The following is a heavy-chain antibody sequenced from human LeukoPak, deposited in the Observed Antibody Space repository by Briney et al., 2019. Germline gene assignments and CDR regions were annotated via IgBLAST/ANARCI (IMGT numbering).Heavy chain of an antibody. D-gene: IGHD3-16*02. CDR1: GYSISSGYY. Sequence: PSETLSLTCTVSGYSISSGYYWGWIRQPPGKGLEWIGGIYHSGSTYYNPSLKSRVTISVDTSKNQSSLKLSSVTAADTAVYYCARVEERMITFGGVIVRDFDYWGQGTLVTVSS. CDR2: IYHSGST. V-gene: IGHV4-38-2*02. J-gene: IGHJ4*02. CDR3: ARVEERMITFGGVIVRDFDY.